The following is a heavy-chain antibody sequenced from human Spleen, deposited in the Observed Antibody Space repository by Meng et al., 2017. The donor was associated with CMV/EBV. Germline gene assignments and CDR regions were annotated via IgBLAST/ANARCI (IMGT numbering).Heavy chain of an antibody. CDR3: GRHLDWQYHSDH. V-gene: IGHV3-21*01. CDR1: GFSLSDYG. CDR2: ISSGSSYI. D-gene: IGHD3-9*01. Sequence: SCTASGFSLSDYGLNWVRQAPGKGLEWVSSISSGSSYIYYADSMRGRFTVSRDNAKNSLYLQMNSLRAEDTAVYYCGRHLDWQYHSDHWGPGTLVTVSS. J-gene: IGHJ4*02.